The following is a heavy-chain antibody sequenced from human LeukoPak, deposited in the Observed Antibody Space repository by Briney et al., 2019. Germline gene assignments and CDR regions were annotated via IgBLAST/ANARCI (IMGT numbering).Heavy chain of an antibody. CDR1: GGTFSSYV. D-gene: IGHD6-19*01. CDR2: IIPMFGTA. CDR3: ARDLKMGYSSGRYSWGTGSSNDY. Sequence: ASVTVSCKASGGTFSSYVISWVRQAPGQGLEWMGGIIPMFGTANYAQKFQGRVTITADKSTSTAYMELSSLRSQDTAVYYCARDLKMGYSSGRYSWGTGSSNDYWGQGTLVTVSS. J-gene: IGHJ4*02. V-gene: IGHV1-69*06.